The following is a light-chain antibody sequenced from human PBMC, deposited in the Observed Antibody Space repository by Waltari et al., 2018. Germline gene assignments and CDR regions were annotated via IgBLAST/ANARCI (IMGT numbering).Light chain of an antibody. V-gene: IGKV3-20*01. J-gene: IGKJ4*01. CDR1: QSVSNNV. CDR2: GAS. CDR3: QQYDSIVLT. Sequence: ELVLTQSPGTLSLSPGERATLSCRASQSVSNNVLNWYQQKPGQAPRPLINGASSRATGIPDRFSGSGSGTDFTLTISRLEPEDFAVYYCQQYDSIVLTFGGGTKVEI.